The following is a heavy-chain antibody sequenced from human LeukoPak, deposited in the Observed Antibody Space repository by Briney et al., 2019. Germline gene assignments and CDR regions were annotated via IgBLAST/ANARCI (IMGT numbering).Heavy chain of an antibody. CDR2: INEDGSRK. V-gene: IGHV3-7*01. J-gene: IGHJ4*02. Sequence: PGGSLRLSCAASGFTFHGHWMTWVRQAPGKGLEWVANINEDGSRKYYVDSVQGRFTISRDNAKNSLYLQMNSLRAEDTAMYYCARHIPGGNNYFDSWGQGTLVTVSS. CDR3: ARHIPGGNNYFDS. D-gene: IGHD2-21*01. CDR1: GFTFHGHW.